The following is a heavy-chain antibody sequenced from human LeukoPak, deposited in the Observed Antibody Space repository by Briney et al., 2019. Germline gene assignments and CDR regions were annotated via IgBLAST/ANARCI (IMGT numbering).Heavy chain of an antibody. CDR2: INHSGST. Sequence: SETLSLTCTVSGYSISSGYYWSWIRQPPGKGLEWIGEINHSGSTNYNPSLKSRVTISVDNSKNQFSLKLSSVTAADTAVYYCARAASDGYYFDYWGQGTLVTVSS. D-gene: IGHD6-25*01. CDR1: GYSISSGYY. CDR3: ARAASDGYYFDY. V-gene: IGHV4-38-2*02. J-gene: IGHJ4*02.